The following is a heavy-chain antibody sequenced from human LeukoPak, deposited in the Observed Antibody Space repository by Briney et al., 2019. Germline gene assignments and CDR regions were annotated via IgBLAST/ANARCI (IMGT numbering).Heavy chain of an antibody. Sequence: SETLSLTRTVSGGSISGYYWSWIRQPAGKGLEWIGYIYYSGSTNYNPSLKSRVTISVDTSKNQFSLKLSSVTAADTAVYYCARDATVGATSFDYWGQGTLVTVSS. V-gene: IGHV4-59*01. CDR3: ARDATVGATSFDY. J-gene: IGHJ4*02. CDR2: IYYSGST. CDR1: GGSISGYY. D-gene: IGHD1-26*01.